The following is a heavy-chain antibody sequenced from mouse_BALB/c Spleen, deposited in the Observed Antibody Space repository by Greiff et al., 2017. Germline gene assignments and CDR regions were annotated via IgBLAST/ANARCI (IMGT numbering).Heavy chain of an antibody. V-gene: IGHV7-3*02. CDR2: IRNKANGYTT. Sequence: EVKLVESGGGLVQPGGSLRLSCATSGFTFTDYYMSWVRQPPGKALEWLGFIRNKANGYTTEYSASVKGRFTISRDNSQSILYLQMNTLRAEDSATYYCARDLITGAMDYWGQGTSVTVSS. CDR1: GFTFTDYY. CDR3: ARDLITGAMDY. J-gene: IGHJ4*01.